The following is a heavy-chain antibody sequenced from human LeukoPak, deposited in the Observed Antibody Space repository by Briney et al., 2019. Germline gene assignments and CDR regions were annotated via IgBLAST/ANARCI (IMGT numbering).Heavy chain of an antibody. CDR3: ARHRLGGVPAAMGAYYYYYMDV. D-gene: IGHD2-2*01. V-gene: IGHV4-39*01. Sequence: SETLSLTCTISGRSISSSSYYWGWIRQPPGKGLEWIGSIYYSGSTYYNPSLKSRVTISVDTSKNQFSLKLSSVTAADTAVYYCARHRLGGVPAAMGAYYYYYMDVCGKGTTATIPS. CDR2: IYYSGST. CDR1: GRSISSSSYY. J-gene: IGHJ6*03.